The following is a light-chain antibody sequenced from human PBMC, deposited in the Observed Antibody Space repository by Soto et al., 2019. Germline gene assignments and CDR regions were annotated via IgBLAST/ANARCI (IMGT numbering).Light chain of an antibody. V-gene: IGKV1-33*01. Sequence: DIQITHSPSSLSASVGNRVTITCQASQYIATYLNWYQQKPGKAPNLLIYDASNLETGVPSRFSGGGSGTHFTFTISNLQPEDIATYYCQQYDNLPPTWTFGQGTKVDIK. J-gene: IGKJ1*01. CDR3: QQYDNLPPTWT. CDR2: DAS. CDR1: QYIATY.